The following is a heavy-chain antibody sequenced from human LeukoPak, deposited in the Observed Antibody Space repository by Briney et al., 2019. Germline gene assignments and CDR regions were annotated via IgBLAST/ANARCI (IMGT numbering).Heavy chain of an antibody. V-gene: IGHV4-34*01. CDR1: GGSFSGYY. Sequence: SETLSLTCAVYGGSFSGYYWSWIRQPPGKGLEWIGEINRSGSTNYNPSLKSRVTISVDRSKNQFSLKLSSVTAADTAVYYCAREDCSGGSCYYDYWGQGTLVTVSS. D-gene: IGHD2-15*01. CDR2: INRSGST. CDR3: AREDCSGGSCYYDY. J-gene: IGHJ4*02.